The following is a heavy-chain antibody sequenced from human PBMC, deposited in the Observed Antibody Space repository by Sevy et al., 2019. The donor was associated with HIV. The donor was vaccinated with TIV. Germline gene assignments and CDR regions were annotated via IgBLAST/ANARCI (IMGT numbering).Heavy chain of an antibody. J-gene: IGHJ5*02. CDR1: GYTFTGYY. CDR2: INPNSGGT. CDR3: ARAVRAYCSGGSCAGWFDP. D-gene: IGHD2-15*01. V-gene: IGHV1-2*06. Sequence: ASVKVSCKASGYTFTGYYMHWVRQAPGQGLEWMGRINPNSGGTNYAQMFQGRVTMTRDTSISTAYMELSRLRSDDTAVYYCARAVRAYCSGGSCAGWFDPWGQGTLVTVSS.